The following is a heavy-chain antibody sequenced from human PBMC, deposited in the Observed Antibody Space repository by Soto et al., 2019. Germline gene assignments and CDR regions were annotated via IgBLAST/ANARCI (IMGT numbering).Heavy chain of an antibody. CDR1: GFTFSSYG. Sequence: QVQLVESGGGVVQPGRSLRLSCAASGFTFSSYGMHWVRQAPGKGLEWVAVIWYDGSNKYYADSVKGRFTISRDNSKNTLYMQMNSLRAEDTAVYYCARDSGYCSGGSCYSDAFDIWGQGTMVTVSS. V-gene: IGHV3-33*01. CDR3: ARDSGYCSGGSCYSDAFDI. D-gene: IGHD2-15*01. CDR2: IWYDGSNK. J-gene: IGHJ3*02.